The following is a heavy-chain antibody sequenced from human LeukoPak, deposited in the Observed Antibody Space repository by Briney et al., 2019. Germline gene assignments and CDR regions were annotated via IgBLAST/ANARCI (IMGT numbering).Heavy chain of an antibody. CDR1: GYSISSGYF. D-gene: IGHD1-26*01. CDR3: ARTQSSGIVGATTQFDY. Sequence: SETLSLTCAVSGYSISSGYFWGWIRQPPEKGLEWIGSMYRDGTTYYTPSLKGRVTISVDTSNNQFSLTLSSVTAADTAVYYCARTQSSGIVGATTQFDYWRQGTLVTVSS. CDR2: MYRDGTT. J-gene: IGHJ4*02. V-gene: IGHV4-38-2*01.